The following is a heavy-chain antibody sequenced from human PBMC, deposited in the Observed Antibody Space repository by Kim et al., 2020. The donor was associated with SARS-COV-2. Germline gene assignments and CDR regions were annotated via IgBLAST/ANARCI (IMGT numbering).Heavy chain of an antibody. CDR2: IKTKTDGGTT. V-gene: IGHV3-15*01. D-gene: IGHD1-26*01. CDR3: WGRYSGSYYGRFDF. CDR1: GLTFTNAW. Sequence: GGSLRLSCAASGLTFTNAWMNWVRQAPGKGLEWVGRIKTKTDGGTTDYAAPVMGRFTISRDDSRKTLYLQMNSLKTEDTAMYYCWGRYSGSYYGRFDFWGQGTLVTVSP. J-gene: IGHJ4*02.